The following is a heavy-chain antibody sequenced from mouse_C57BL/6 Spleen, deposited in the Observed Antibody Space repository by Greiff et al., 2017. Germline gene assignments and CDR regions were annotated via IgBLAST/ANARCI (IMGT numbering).Heavy chain of an antibody. J-gene: IGHJ1*03. CDR3: TTERDTVPNWYFDV. CDR2: IDPENGDT. Sequence: EVKLMESGAELVRPGASVKLSCTASGFNIKDDYMHWVKQRPEQGLEWIGWIDPENGDTEYASKFQGKATITADTSSNTAYLQLSSLTSEDTAVYYCTTERDTVPNWYFDVWGTGTTVTVSS. D-gene: IGHD1-1*01. CDR1: GFNIKDDY. V-gene: IGHV14-4*01.